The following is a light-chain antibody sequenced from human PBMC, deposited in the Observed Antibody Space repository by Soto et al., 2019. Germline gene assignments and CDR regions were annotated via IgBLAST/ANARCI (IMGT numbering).Light chain of an antibody. CDR1: QSFSSTY. Sequence: EIVLTQSPGTLSLSPGDGATLSCRASQSFSSTYLAWYQQKPGQAPRLLIFGASNRATGIPDRFSGSGSGTDFTLTISRMEPEDLVVYYCQQYGSSPQTFVQGTKLEIK. V-gene: IGKV3-20*01. CDR3: QQYGSSPQT. CDR2: GAS. J-gene: IGKJ2*01.